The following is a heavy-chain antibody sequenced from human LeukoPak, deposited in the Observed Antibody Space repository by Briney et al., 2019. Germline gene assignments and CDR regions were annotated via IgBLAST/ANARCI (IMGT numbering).Heavy chain of an antibody. CDR2: ISGSGDST. V-gene: IGHV3-23*01. J-gene: IGHJ4*02. D-gene: IGHD6-13*01. CDR3: ARDGIAAVDFDY. Sequence: GGSLRLSCAASEFTFSSFAMTWVRQAPGKGLEWVSSISGSGDSTYYADSVKGRFTISRDNAKNTLYLQMNSLRAEDTAVYYCARDGIAAVDFDYWGQGILVTVSS. CDR1: EFTFSSFA.